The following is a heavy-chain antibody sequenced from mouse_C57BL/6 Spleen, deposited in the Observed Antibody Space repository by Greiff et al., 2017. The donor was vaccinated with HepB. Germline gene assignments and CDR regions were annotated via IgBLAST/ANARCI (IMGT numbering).Heavy chain of an antibody. CDR2: IRNKANGYTT. CDR3: ARDNYDGGFAY. Sequence: EVQGVESGGGLVQPGGSLSLSCAASGFTFTAYYMSWVRQPPGKALEWLGFIRNKANGYTTEYSASVKGRFTISRDNSQSILYLQMNALRAEDSATYYCARDNYDGGFAYWGQGTLVTVSA. CDR1: GFTFTAYY. V-gene: IGHV7-3*01. J-gene: IGHJ3*01. D-gene: IGHD2-4*01.